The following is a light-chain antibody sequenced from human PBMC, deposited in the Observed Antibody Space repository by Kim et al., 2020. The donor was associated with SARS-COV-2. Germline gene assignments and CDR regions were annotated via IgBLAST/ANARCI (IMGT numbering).Light chain of an antibody. Sequence: SYELTQPPSVSVAPGKTARITCGGNNIGSKSVHWYQQKPGQAPVLVIYYDSDRPSGIPARFSGSNSGNTATLTISRVEAGDEADYYCQVWDSSSDHRVFGGGNQLTVL. V-gene: IGLV3-21*04. CDR1: NIGSKS. J-gene: IGLJ3*02. CDR2: YDS. CDR3: QVWDSSSDHRV.